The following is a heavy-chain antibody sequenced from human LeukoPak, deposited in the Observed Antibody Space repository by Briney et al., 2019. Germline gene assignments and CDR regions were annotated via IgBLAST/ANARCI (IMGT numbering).Heavy chain of an antibody. J-gene: IGHJ6*03. CDR3: ARDRNNYGDYDYYYYMDV. CDR1: GGSISSSSYY. D-gene: IGHD4-17*01. CDR2: IYYSGST. V-gene: IGHV4-39*07. Sequence: SETLSLTCTVSGGSISSSSYYWGWIRQPPGKGLEWIGSIYYSGSTYYNPSLKSRVAISVDTSKNQFSLKLSSVTAADTAVYYCARDRNNYGDYDYYYYMDVWGKGTTVTVSS.